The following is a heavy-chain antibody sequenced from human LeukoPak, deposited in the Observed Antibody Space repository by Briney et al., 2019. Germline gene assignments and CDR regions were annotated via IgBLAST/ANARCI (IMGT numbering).Heavy chain of an antibody. CDR2: ISSSSTYI. CDR1: GFTFSVYS. V-gene: IGHV3-21*01. Sequence: PGGSLRLSCAASGFTFSVYSMNWVRQAPGRGLEWVSSISSSSTYIYYADSVKGRFTISRDNAKNSLYLQMNSLRAEDTAVYYCTRVDIAAPHFDYWGQGTLVTVSS. J-gene: IGHJ4*02. CDR3: TRVDIAAPHFDY. D-gene: IGHD6-13*01.